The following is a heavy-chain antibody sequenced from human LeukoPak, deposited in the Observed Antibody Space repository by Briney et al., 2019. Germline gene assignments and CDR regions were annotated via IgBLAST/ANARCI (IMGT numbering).Heavy chain of an antibody. CDR3: ARPNWVIVGAKAFDI. CDR1: GFTFSDHY. Sequence: PGGSLRLSCAASGFTFSDHYMAWIRQAPGKGLEWVSYITSSSGYTNYADSVKGRFTISRDNAKNSLYLQMNSLRAEDTAVYYCARPNWVIVGAKAFDIWGQGTMVTVSS. D-gene: IGHD1-26*01. J-gene: IGHJ3*02. CDR2: ITSSSGYT. V-gene: IGHV3-11*03.